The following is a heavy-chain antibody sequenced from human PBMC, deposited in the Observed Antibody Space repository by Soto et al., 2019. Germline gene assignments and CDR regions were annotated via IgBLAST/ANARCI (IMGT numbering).Heavy chain of an antibody. Sequence: ASVKVSCKASGYTFTSYGISWVRQAPGQGLEWMGWISAYNGNTNYAQKLQGRVTMTTDTSTSTAYMELRSLRSDDTAVYYCAISKVANPNYYFAYWGQGTLVTVSS. J-gene: IGHJ4*02. V-gene: IGHV1-18*01. CDR3: AISKVANPNYYFAY. CDR1: GYTFTSYG. D-gene: IGHD4-4*01. CDR2: ISAYNGNT.